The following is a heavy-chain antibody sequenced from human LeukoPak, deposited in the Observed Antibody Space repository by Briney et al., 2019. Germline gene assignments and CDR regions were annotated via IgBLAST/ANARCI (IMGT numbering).Heavy chain of an antibody. V-gene: IGHV3-23*01. CDR2: VSTSGVDT. Sequence: QPGGSLRLSCAVSGFTFSNYAMGWVRQAPGKGLEWVSGVSTSGVDTYYADSVKGRFTISRDNSKNTLYLQMNSLRAEDTAVYYCAKDQRYWAVWGQGTTVTVSS. J-gene: IGHJ6*02. D-gene: IGHD2-15*01. CDR3: AKDQRYWAV. CDR1: GFTFSNYA.